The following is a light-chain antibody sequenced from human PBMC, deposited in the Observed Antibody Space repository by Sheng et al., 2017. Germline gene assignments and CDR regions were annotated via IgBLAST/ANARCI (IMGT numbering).Light chain of an antibody. CDR2: AAS. CDR1: QGISSY. V-gene: IGKV1D-8*01. Sequence: VIWMTQSPSLLSASTGDRVTISCRTSQGISSYLAWYQQKPGKAPELLIYAASTLQSGVPSRFSGSGSGTDFTLTISCLQSEDFATYYCQQYYSFPRTFGQGTKVE. CDR3: QQYYSFPRT. J-gene: IGKJ1*01.